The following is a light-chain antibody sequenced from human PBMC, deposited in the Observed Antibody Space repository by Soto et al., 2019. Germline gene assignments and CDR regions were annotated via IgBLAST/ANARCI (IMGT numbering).Light chain of an antibody. J-gene: IGLJ1*01. CDR1: SSNIGAGYD. Sequence: QSVLTQPPSVSGAPGQRVTISCTGSSSNIGAGYDVHWYQQLPGTAPKLLIYGNSNRPSGVPDRFSGSKSGTSASLDITGLQAEDEADYYCQSYDSSLRYVFGTGTKLTVL. CDR3: QSYDSSLRYV. CDR2: GNS. V-gene: IGLV1-40*01.